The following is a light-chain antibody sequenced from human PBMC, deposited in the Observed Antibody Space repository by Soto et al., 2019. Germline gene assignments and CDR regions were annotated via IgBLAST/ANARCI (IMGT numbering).Light chain of an antibody. V-gene: IGLV1-51*01. CDR1: NFNIGNNY. Sequence: QSVLTQPPSVSAAPGQKVTISCSGSNFNIGNNYVSWFQQLPGAAPKLLIYHNDKRPSGIPDRFSGSKSGTSATLGITGLQTGDEADYYCGTWDSSMSAAGWVFGGGTKLTVL. J-gene: IGLJ3*02. CDR3: GTWDSSMSAAGWV. CDR2: HND.